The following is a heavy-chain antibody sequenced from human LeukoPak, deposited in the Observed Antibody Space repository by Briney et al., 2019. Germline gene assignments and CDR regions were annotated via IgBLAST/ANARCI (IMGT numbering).Heavy chain of an antibody. J-gene: IGHJ4*02. CDR2: IYYSGST. Sequence: NPSETLSLTCAVSGGSFSSSTWWSWVRQHPGKGLEWIGYIYYSGSTYYNPSLKSRVTISVDTSKNQFSLKLSSVTAADTAVYYCARARIGMGYWGQGTLVTVSS. V-gene: IGHV4-31*11. CDR1: GGSFSSSTW. D-gene: IGHD1-26*01. CDR3: ARARIGMGY.